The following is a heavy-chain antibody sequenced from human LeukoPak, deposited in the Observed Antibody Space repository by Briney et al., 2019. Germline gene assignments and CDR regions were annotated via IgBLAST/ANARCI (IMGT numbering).Heavy chain of an antibody. Sequence: PGGSLRLSCAASGFTFSDHYMDWVRQAPGKGLEWVGRSRNKANSYTTEYAASVRGRFTISRDDSKNSLYLQMNSLKTEDTAVYYCTRDNGMVVWGQGTTATVSS. V-gene: IGHV3-72*01. CDR1: GFTFSDHY. J-gene: IGHJ6*02. CDR3: TRDNGMVV. CDR2: SRNKANSYTT.